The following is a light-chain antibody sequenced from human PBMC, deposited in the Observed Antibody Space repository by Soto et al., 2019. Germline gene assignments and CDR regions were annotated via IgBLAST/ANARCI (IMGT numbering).Light chain of an antibody. J-gene: IGLJ1*01. CDR2: DNN. CDR3: RTWDSSLSAYV. V-gene: IGLV1-51*01. CDR1: SSNIGNYY. Sequence: QSALTQPPSVCAAPGQKVTISCSGSSSNIGNYYVSWYQQLAGTAPKLFIYDNNKRPSGIPGRFSVCKAGTSTTLGITGLQTGDEAEYYCRTWDSSLSAYVFGTGTKVTV.